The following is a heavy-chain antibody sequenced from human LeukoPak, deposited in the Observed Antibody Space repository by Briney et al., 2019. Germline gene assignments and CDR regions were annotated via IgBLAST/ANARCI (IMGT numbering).Heavy chain of an antibody. CDR3: AKFYDILTAYFDF. CDR2: ISGGGGST. V-gene: IGHV3-23*01. CDR1: GFTFSSYA. Sequence: PGGSLRLSCAASGFTFSSYAMSWVRQSPGKGLEWVSAISGGGGSTYYAYYTDSVRGRFTISRDNSKNTLCLQMNSLRAEDTAVYYCAKFYDILTAYFDFWGQGTLVTVSS. D-gene: IGHD3-9*01. J-gene: IGHJ4*02.